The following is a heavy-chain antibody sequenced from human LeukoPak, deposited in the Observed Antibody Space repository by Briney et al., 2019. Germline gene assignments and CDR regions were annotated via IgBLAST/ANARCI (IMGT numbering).Heavy chain of an antibody. D-gene: IGHD2-15*01. V-gene: IGHV3-13*01. J-gene: IGHJ4*02. Sequence: PGGSLGLSCAASGFTFSSYDMHWVRQATGKGLEWVSAIGTAGDTYYPGSVKGRFTISRENAKNSLYLQMNSLGAGDTAVYYCARGGNRYCSGGSCYMFDYWGQGTLVTVSS. CDR1: GFTFSSYD. CDR2: IGTAGDT. CDR3: ARGGNRYCSGGSCYMFDY.